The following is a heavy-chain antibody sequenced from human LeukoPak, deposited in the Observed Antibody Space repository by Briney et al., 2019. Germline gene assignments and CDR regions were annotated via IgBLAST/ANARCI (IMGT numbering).Heavy chain of an antibody. J-gene: IGHJ4*02. CDR2: ISSSGSTI. D-gene: IGHD2-8*01. V-gene: IGHV3-11*01. CDR1: GFTFSDYY. CDR3: TTQYCTNGVCYQGY. Sequence: GGSLRLSCAASGFTFSDYYMSWIRQAPGKGLEWVSYISSSGSTIYYADSVKGRFTVSRDNAKNSLYLQMNSLRAEDTAVYYCTTQYCTNGVCYQGYWGQGTLVTVSS.